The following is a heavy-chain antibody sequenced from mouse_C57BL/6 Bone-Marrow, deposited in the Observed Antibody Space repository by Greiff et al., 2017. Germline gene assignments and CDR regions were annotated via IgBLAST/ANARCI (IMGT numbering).Heavy chain of an antibody. CDR1: GFTFSSYG. CDR2: ISSGGSYT. D-gene: IGHD1-1*01. Sequence: EVKLMESGGDLVKPGGSLKLSCAASGFTFSSYGMSWVRQTPDKRLEWVATISSGGSYTYYPDSVKGRFTISRDNAKNTLYLQMSSLKSEDTAMYYCARRDYGPYAMDYWGQGTSVTVSS. J-gene: IGHJ4*01. CDR3: ARRDYGPYAMDY. V-gene: IGHV5-6*01.